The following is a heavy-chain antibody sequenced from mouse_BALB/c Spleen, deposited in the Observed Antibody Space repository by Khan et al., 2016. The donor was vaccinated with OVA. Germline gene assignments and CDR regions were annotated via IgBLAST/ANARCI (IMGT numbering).Heavy chain of an antibody. CDR1: GYIFTNYG. CDR2: INTYTGEP. D-gene: IGHD1-1*01. CDR3: ARGAFYYGRGKNPWCAY. V-gene: IGHV9-3-1*01. J-gene: IGHJ3*01. Sequence: QIQLVQSGPELKKPGETVKISCKASGYIFTNYGMNWVKQAPGQGLKWMGWINTYTGEPTYADDFRGRFAFSLETSASTAYLQINNLKNEDTATYFCARGAFYYGRGKNPWCAYWGQGTLVTVSA.